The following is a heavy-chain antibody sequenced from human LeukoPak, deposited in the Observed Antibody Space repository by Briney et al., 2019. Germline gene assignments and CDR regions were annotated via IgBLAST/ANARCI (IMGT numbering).Heavy chain of an antibody. V-gene: IGHV1-69*13. D-gene: IGHD1-26*01. CDR1: GGTFSSYA. CDR2: IIPIFGTA. Sequence: ASVKVSCKASGGTFSSYAISWVRQAPGQGLEWMGGIIPIFGTANHAQKFQGRVTITADESTSTASMDLSSLRSEDTAVYYCAMGASTKPVDYWGQGTLVTVSS. J-gene: IGHJ4*02. CDR3: AMGASTKPVDY.